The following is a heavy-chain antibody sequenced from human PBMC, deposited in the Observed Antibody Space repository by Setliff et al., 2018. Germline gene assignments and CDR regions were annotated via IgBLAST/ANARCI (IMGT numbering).Heavy chain of an antibody. V-gene: IGHV3-7*01. CDR3: ASGKGVAAFDM. Sequence: HPGGSLRLSCAASGSTFSDYYMTWIRQAPGKGLEWVANIKQDGSEKYYVDSVKGRFTISRDNAKNSLSLQMNSLRAGDTAVYYCASGKGVAAFDMWGQGTMVT. CDR2: IKQDGSEK. CDR1: GSTFSDYY. J-gene: IGHJ3*02. D-gene: IGHD3-10*01.